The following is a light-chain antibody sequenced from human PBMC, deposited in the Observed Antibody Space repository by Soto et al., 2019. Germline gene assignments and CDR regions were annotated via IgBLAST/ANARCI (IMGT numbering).Light chain of an antibody. CDR3: QSYDSRLSGYV. CDR2: GNS. CDR1: SSNIGAGYD. Sequence: QSVLTQPPSVSGAPGQRVTISCTGSSSNIGAGYDVHWYQQFPGTAPRLLIYGNSNRPYGVPDRFSGSKSGTSASLAITGLQAEDEADYYCQSYDSRLSGYVFATGTKLTVL. V-gene: IGLV1-40*01. J-gene: IGLJ1*01.